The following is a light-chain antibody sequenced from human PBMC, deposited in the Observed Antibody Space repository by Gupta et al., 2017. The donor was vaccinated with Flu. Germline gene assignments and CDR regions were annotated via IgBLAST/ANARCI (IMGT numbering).Light chain of an antibody. J-gene: IGKJ2*01. CDR2: AAS. Sequence: VTITCRASQSIGSYLTWYQQSTEKAPKLLLYAASSLQIGFSSRFSGSGSGTDGTDFTLTISILQPDDFAIYYCQPSYSTPPTFGQGTKLDI. CDR1: QSIGSY. CDR3: QPSYSTPPT. V-gene: IGKV1-39*01.